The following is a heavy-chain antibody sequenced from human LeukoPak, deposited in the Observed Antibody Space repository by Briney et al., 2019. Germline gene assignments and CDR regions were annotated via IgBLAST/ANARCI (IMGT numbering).Heavy chain of an antibody. V-gene: IGHV4-59*08. D-gene: IGHD4-23*01. CDR3: ASFSDYGGNFFDY. J-gene: IGHJ4*02. CDR2: IYYSGST. CDR1: GGSISSYY. Sequence: SETLSLTCTVSGGSISSYYWSWIRQPPGKGLEWIGYIYYSGSTNYNPSLKSRVTISLDTSENQFSLKLSSVTAADTAVYYCASFSDYGGNFFDYWGQGTLVTVSS.